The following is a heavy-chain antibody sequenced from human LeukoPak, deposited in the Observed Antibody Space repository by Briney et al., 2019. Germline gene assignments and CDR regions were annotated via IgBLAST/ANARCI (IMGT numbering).Heavy chain of an antibody. Sequence: PGGSLRLSCAASGFIFSDYGIHWVRQAPGKGLEWVAFIRYDESNTYYGDSVKGRFTISRDNSKNTVYLQMNSLRAEDTAVYYRARGLTYGPYINFDYWGQGTLVTVSS. D-gene: IGHD4-17*01. CDR1: GFIFSDYG. CDR2: IRYDESNT. V-gene: IGHV3-30*02. CDR3: ARGLTYGPYINFDY. J-gene: IGHJ4*02.